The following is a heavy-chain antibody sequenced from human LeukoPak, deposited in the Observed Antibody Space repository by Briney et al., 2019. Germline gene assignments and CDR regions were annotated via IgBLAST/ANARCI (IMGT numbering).Heavy chain of an antibody. CDR3: ARTQQSITIFGVALGAFDI. CDR1: GDSINRSPHY. V-gene: IGHV4-39*07. D-gene: IGHD3-3*01. Sequence: SETLSLTCSVSGDSINRSPHYWGWIRQPPGKGLEWIEEINHSGSTNYNPSLKSRVTISVDTSKNQFSLKLSSVTAADTAVYYCARTQQSITIFGVALGAFDIWGQGTMVTVSS. CDR2: INHSGST. J-gene: IGHJ3*02.